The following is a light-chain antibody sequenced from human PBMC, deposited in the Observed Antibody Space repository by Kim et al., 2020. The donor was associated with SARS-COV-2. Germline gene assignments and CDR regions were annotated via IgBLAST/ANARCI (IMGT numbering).Light chain of an antibody. Sequence: DIQMTQSPSTLSASVGDRVTITCRASQSISSWLAWYQQKPGKAPKLLIYKASSLESGVPSRFSGSGSGTEFTLSISSLQPDDFATYYCQQYNSYPLTLGQGTKVEIK. V-gene: IGKV1-5*03. J-gene: IGKJ1*01. CDR2: KAS. CDR1: QSISSW. CDR3: QQYNSYPLT.